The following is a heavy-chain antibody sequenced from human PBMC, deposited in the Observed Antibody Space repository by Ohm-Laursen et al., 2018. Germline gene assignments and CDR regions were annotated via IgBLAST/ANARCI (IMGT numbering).Heavy chain of an antibody. CDR2: ISGSGGST. CDR3: AKGTTDVDY. V-gene: IGHV3-23*01. J-gene: IGHJ4*02. Sequence: SLRLSCAASGFTFSSYAVSWVRQAPGKGLEWVSVISGSGGSTYYADSVKGRFTISRDNSKNALYLQMNSLRAEDTAVYYCAKGTTDVDYWGQGTLVTVSS. D-gene: IGHD1-1*01. CDR1: GFTFSSYA.